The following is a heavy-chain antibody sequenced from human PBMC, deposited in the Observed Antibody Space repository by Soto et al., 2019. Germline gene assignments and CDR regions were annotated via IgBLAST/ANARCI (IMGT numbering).Heavy chain of an antibody. V-gene: IGHV4-59*01. CDR3: ARTRITSTAATFDP. CDR1: GGSLSAYY. CDR2: MSYSGSS. J-gene: IGHJ5*02. Sequence: GTLSLTLTVSGGSLSAYYWSWIRQPPGKGLEGIGYMSYSGSSNYNASLKSRVIMSVDTSKNQVSLKLSSVTGADTAVYYCARTRITSTAATFDPWGQGTLVTVSS. D-gene: IGHD1-20*01.